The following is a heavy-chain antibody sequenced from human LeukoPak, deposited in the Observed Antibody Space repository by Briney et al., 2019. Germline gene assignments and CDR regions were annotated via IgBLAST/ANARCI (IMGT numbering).Heavy chain of an antibody. J-gene: IGHJ4*02. Sequence: PSETLSLTCAVYGGSFSGYYWSWIRQPPGKGLEWIGEINHSGSTNYNPSLKSRVTISVDTSKNQFSLKLSSVTAADTAVYYCARRSNIVVVVAATRAPFDYWGQGTLVTVSS. D-gene: IGHD2-15*01. CDR3: ARRSNIVVVVAATRAPFDY. CDR1: GGSFSGYY. CDR2: INHSGST. V-gene: IGHV4-34*01.